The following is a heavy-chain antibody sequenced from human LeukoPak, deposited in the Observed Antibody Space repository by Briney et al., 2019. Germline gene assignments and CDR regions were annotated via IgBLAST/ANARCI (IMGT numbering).Heavy chain of an antibody. Sequence: PGGSLRLSCAASGFTFSTYTMNWVRQPPGKGLEWIGEINHSGSTNYNPSLKSRVTISVDTSKNQFSLKLSSVTAADTAVYYCARHGQYYDILTGYYVNYFDYWGQGTLVTVSS. CDR2: INHSGST. J-gene: IGHJ4*02. V-gene: IGHV4-34*01. CDR1: GFTFSTYT. D-gene: IGHD3-9*01. CDR3: ARHGQYYDILTGYYVNYFDY.